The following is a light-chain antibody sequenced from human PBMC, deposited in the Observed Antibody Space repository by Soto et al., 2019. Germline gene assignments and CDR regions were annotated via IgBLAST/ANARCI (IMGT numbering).Light chain of an antibody. V-gene: IGLV2-23*02. CDR3: CSYAGSSTFVV. Sequence: QSALTQPASVSGSPGQSITISCTGTSSDVGSYNLVSWYQQHPGKAPKLMIYEASERPSGVSTRFSGSKSGNTASLTISGLQAEDEADYYCCSYAGSSTFVVFGGGTKLTVL. J-gene: IGLJ2*01. CDR1: SSDVGSYNL. CDR2: EAS.